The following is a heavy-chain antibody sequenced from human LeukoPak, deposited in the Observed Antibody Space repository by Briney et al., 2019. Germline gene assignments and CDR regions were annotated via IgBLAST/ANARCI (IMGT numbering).Heavy chain of an antibody. D-gene: IGHD3-10*01. CDR1: GFTFSSYG. Sequence: GRSLRLPCAASGFTFSSYGMHWVRQAPGKGLEWVAVIWYDGSNKYNADSVKGRFTISRDNSKNTLYLQMSSLRAEDTAVYYCAREVRGVIRGVDYWGQGTLVTVSS. J-gene: IGHJ4*02. CDR3: AREVRGVIRGVDY. CDR2: IWYDGSNK. V-gene: IGHV3-33*01.